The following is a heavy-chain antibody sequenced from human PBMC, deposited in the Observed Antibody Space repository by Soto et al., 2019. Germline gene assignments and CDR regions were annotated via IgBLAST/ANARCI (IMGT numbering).Heavy chain of an antibody. Sequence: QVQLQESGPGLVKPSETLSLTCTVSGGSISSYYWSWIRQPPGKGLEWIGYIYYSGSTNYNPSLKSRVTXSVDTSXXXXXXXXXXXXXXXXXXXXXXXXXXXXXXXXXXXDAFDIWGQGTMVTVSS. V-gene: IGHV4-59*01. CDR1: GGSISSYY. J-gene: IGHJ3*02. CDR2: IYYSGST. CDR3: XXXXXXXXXXXXXXDAFDI.